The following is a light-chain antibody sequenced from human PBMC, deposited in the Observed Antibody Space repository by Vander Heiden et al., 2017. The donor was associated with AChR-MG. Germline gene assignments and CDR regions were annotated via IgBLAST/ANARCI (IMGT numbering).Light chain of an antibody. J-gene: IGLJ3*02. CDR3: YSAADNTLM. CDR1: ILAKKN. V-gene: IGLV3-27*01. Sequence: SYELTQPSSVSVSPGQTARTTCPGDILAKKNVRWFQQKPGQAPVLVIYKDSDRPSGIPERISGSRSGPTVTLTISGAQFEDEADYYCYSAADNTLMFGGGTKLTVL. CDR2: KDS.